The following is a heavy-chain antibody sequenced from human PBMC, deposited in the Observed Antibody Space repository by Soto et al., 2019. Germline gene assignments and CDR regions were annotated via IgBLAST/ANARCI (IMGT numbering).Heavy chain of an antibody. D-gene: IGHD3-3*01. J-gene: IGHJ4*02. CDR2: ISGSDGKT. CDR1: GFSFGSYA. Sequence: GGSLRLSCAASGFSFGSYALSWVRQAPGKGLEWVSTISGSDGKTFYADSVKGRFSISRDTSQSTLYLQMNSLRADDAAMYYCARWSYLDYRGQGTRVTVSS. V-gene: IGHV3-23*01. CDR3: ARWSYLDY.